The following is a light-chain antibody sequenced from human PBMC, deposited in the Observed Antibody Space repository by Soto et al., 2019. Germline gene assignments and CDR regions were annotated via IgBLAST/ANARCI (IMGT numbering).Light chain of an antibody. CDR3: QSYDSSRSGYV. Sequence: QSVLTQPPSVSGAPGQRGTISCTGSSSNIGAGYDVHWYQQLPGTAPKLLIYGNSNRPSGVPDRCSGSKSGTSASLAITGLQAEDEADYYCQSYDSSRSGYVFGTGTKLTLL. CDR1: SSNIGAGYD. V-gene: IGLV1-40*01. J-gene: IGLJ1*01. CDR2: GNS.